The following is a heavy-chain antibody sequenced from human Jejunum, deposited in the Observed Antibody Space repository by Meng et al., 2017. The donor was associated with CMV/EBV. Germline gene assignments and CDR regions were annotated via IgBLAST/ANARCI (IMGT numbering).Heavy chain of an antibody. D-gene: IGHD6-13*01. CDR1: GFTFSSHA. Sequence: SGFTFSSHARHWVRQAPGKGLEWMAVTSYDGNSQYYTDSVKGRFTISRDNSDNMLYLQMNSLRTDDTAVYYCARDGGGFNSSPFDYWGQGTLVTVSS. J-gene: IGHJ4*02. CDR3: ARDGGGFNSSPFDY. CDR2: TSYDGNSQ. V-gene: IGHV3-30-3*01.